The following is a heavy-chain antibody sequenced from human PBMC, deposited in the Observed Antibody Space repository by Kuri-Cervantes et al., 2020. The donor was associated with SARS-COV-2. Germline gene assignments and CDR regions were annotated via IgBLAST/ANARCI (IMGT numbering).Heavy chain of an antibody. CDR2: IYWDDDK. CDR1: GFSLSTSGVG. V-gene: IGHV2-5*05. J-gene: IGHJ4*02. Sequence: SGPTLVKPTQTLTLTCTFSGFSLSTSGVGVGWIRQPPGKALEWLALIYWDDDKRYGPSLKSRLTITKDTSKNQVVLTMTNVDPVDTATYYCARIQATTVIPDFWGQGTLVTVSS. CDR3: ARIQATTVIPDF. D-gene: IGHD4-11*01.